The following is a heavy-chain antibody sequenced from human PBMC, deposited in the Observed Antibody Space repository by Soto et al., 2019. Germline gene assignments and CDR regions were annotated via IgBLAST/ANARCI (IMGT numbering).Heavy chain of an antibody. J-gene: IGHJ5*02. CDR2: MNPNSGNT. V-gene: IGHV1-8*01. CDR3: AGERWLGFDP. D-gene: IGHD6-19*01. CDR1: GYTFTSYD. Sequence: QVQLVQSGAEVKKPGASVKVACKASGYTFTSYDINWVRQATGQGLEWMGWMNPNSGNTAYAKKYQGRVTMTRNTSSSTSYMELSSLRSEDTAVSYCAGERWLGFDPWGQGTLVTVSS.